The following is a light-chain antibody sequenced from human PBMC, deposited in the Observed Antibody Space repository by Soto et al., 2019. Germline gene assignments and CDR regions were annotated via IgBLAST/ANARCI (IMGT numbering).Light chain of an antibody. J-gene: IGLJ3*02. CDR2: DVN. CDR1: SSDIGGYNY. Sequence: QSALTQPASVSGSPGQSITISCTGASSDIGGYNYVSWYQQHPGKAPKLMIYDVNNRPSGVSNRFSGSKSGNTASLTISGLQAEDEDDYYCSSYTSTNTRWVFGGGTKLTVL. V-gene: IGLV2-14*01. CDR3: SSYTSTNTRWV.